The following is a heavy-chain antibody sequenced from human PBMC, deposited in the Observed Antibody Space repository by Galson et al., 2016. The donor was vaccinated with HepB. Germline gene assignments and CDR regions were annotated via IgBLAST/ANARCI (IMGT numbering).Heavy chain of an antibody. J-gene: IGHJ4*02. V-gene: IGHV4-30-4*01. CDR1: GGSISSDDYY. CDR3: AKTYSYELRFDY. CDR2: ISYRGST. D-gene: IGHD3-16*01. Sequence: TLSLTCTVSGGSISSDDYYWSWIRQTPGKGLEWIGYISYRGSTYYNPSLQSRGTISVDTSQNQFSLRLRSLTAADTAVHYCAKTYSYELRFDYWGQGTPVTVSS.